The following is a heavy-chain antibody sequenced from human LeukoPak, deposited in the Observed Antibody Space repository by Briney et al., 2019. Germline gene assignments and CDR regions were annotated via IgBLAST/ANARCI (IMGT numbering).Heavy chain of an antibody. D-gene: IGHD6-13*01. CDR2: INHSGGST. CDR3: ARVKLSRSSGYSTNWFDP. J-gene: IGHJ5*02. CDR1: GYTFTSYY. V-gene: IGHV1-46*01. Sequence: ASVKVSCKASGYTFTSYYMHWVRQAPGKGLEWMGIINHSGGSTSYAQKLQGRVTMTRDTSTSTVYMELSSLRSEDTAVYYCARVKLSRSSGYSTNWFDPWGQGTLVTVSS.